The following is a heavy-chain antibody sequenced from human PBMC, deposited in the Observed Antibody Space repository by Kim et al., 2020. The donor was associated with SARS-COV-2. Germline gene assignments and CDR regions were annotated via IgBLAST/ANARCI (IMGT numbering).Heavy chain of an antibody. CDR2: IYYSGST. V-gene: IGHV4-39*02. CDR3: ARDSRGALRGIVVVPAATFDP. Sequence: SETLSLTCTVSGGSISSSIYYLGWIRQPPGKGLEWIGSIYYSGSTYSNPSLKSRVTISVDTSKNQFSLKLSSVTAADTAVYYCARDSRGALRGIVVVPAATFDPWGQGTLVTVSS. CDR1: GGSISSSIYY. J-gene: IGHJ5*02. D-gene: IGHD2-2*01.